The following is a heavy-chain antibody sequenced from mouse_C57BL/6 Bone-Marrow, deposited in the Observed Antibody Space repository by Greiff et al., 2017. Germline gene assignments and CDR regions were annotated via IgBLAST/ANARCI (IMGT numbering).Heavy chain of an antibody. V-gene: IGHV5-17*01. CDR3: ARYGNYYYAMDY. Sequence: DVQPVESGGGLVKPGGSLKLSCAASGFTFSDYGMHWVRQAPEKGLEWVAYIISGSSTIYYADTVKGRFTISRDNAKNTLFLQMTSLRSEDTAMYYCARYGNYYYAMDYWGQGTSVTVSS. CDR2: IISGSSTI. J-gene: IGHJ4*01. CDR1: GFTFSDYG. D-gene: IGHD2-1*01.